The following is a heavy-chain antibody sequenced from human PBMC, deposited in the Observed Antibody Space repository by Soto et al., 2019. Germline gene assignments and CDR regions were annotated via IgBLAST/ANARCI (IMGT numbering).Heavy chain of an antibody. CDR1: GGSISSSSYY. D-gene: IGHD3-10*01. Sequence: QLQLQESGPGLVKPSETLSLTCTVSGGSISSSSYYWGWIRQPPGKGLEWIGSIYYSGSTYYNPSTMSRVTISVETSKNQFSLKLSSVTAADTAVYYCASPLPQRITMVRGVTYVWDVWGQGTTVTVSS. V-gene: IGHV4-39*01. J-gene: IGHJ6*02. CDR2: IYYSGST. CDR3: ASPLPQRITMVRGVTYVWDV.